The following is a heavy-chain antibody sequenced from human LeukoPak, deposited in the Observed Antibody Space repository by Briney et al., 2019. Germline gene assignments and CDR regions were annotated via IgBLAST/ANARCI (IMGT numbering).Heavy chain of an antibody. CDR3: ASSMVRGGNDAFDI. D-gene: IGHD3-10*01. Sequence: RTGGSLRLSCAASGFAFSSQAMGWVRQAPGKGLEWVSVISDSGDSTYYADSVKGRFTISRDNSKNTLYLQMNSLRAEDTAVYYCASSMVRGGNDAFDIWGQGTMVTVSS. CDR2: ISDSGDST. J-gene: IGHJ3*02. CDR1: GFAFSSQA. V-gene: IGHV3-23*01.